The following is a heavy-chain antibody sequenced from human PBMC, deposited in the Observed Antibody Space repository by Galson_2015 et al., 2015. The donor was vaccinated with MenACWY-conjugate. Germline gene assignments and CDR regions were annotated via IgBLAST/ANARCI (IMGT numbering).Heavy chain of an antibody. CDR3: ASYRDSSYDSPFDY. V-gene: IGHV3-48*02. J-gene: IGHJ4*02. CDR1: GFTFSIYC. D-gene: IGHD3-3*01. CDR2: ITNSGSSI. Sequence: SLRLSCAASGFTFSIYCMRWVRQAPGQGLEWVSFITNSGSSIYYGDSVKGRFTISRDNAKNSLYLQMNSLRDEDTAVYYCASYRDSSYDSPFDYWGQGTLVTVSS.